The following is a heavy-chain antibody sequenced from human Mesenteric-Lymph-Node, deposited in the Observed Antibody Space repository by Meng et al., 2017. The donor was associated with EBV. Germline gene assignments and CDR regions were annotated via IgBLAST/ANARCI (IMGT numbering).Heavy chain of an antibody. V-gene: IGHV6-1*01. CDR2: TYYRSKWYN. Sequence: QVQLQHSGPGLVTPSXXXXLXCVISGDSVSSSSAAWTWIRQSPSRGLEWLGRTYYRSKWYNDYAVFVKSRITINPDTSKNQFSLQLNSVTPEDTAVYYCARGATSVFDLWGRGTLVTVSS. CDR1: GDSVSSSSAA. CDR3: ARGATSVFDL. J-gene: IGHJ2*01.